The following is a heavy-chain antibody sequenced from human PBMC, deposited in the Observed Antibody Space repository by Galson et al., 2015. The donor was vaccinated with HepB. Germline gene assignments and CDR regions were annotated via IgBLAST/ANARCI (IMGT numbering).Heavy chain of an antibody. CDR3: ARETRSLAAAGPDPFDAFDI. Sequence: SVKVSCKASGYTFTSYGISWVRQAPGQGLEWMGWISAYNGNTNYAQKLQGRVTMTTDTSTSTAYMELRSLRSDDTAVYYCARETRSLAAAGPDPFDAFDIWGQGTMVTVSS. V-gene: IGHV1-18*01. J-gene: IGHJ3*02. D-gene: IGHD6-13*01. CDR1: GYTFTSYG. CDR2: ISAYNGNT.